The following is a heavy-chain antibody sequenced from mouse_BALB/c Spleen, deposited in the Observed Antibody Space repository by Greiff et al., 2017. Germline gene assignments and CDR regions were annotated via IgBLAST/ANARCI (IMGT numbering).Heavy chain of an antibody. Sequence: VQLKESGPELVKPGASVKISCKASGYTFTDYNMHWVKQSHGKSLEWIGYIYPYNGGTGYNQKFKSKATLTVDNSSSTAYMELRSLTSEDSAVYYCARGGLRRGYFDYWGQGTTLTVSS. CDR3: ARGGLRRGYFDY. J-gene: IGHJ2*01. D-gene: IGHD2-2*01. CDR1: GYTFTDYN. CDR2: IYPYNGGT. V-gene: IGHV1S29*02.